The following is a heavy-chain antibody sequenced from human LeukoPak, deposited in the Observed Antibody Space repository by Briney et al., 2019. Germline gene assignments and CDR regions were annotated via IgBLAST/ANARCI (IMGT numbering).Heavy chain of an antibody. CDR2: IDLNTGDT. J-gene: IGHJ4*02. V-gene: IGHV1-2*02. Sequence: ASVKVSCKASGYTFIDYWIHWVRQAPGQGLEWMGRIDLNTGDTTSAQKFQGRVTMTRDTSISTVYLDLSGLGSDDTAVYYCARDAPHQRFDYLGQGTLVTVSS. CDR3: ARDAPHQRFDY. CDR1: GYTFIDYW.